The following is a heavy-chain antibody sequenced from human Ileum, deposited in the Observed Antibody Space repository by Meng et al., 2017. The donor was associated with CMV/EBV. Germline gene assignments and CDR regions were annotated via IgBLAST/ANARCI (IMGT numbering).Heavy chain of an antibody. V-gene: IGHV6-1*01. CDR3: ARDYYGSGTYSYLFDY. CDR2: TYYRSKWYN. Sequence: SQTLPLTCAISGDSVSSNSAAWNWIRQSPSRGLEYLGRTYYRSKWYNDYAVSVKGRIVINPDTSKNQFSLQLNSVTPEDTAVYYCARDYYGSGTYSYLFDYWGQGTLVTVSS. CDR1: GDSVSSNSAA. J-gene: IGHJ4*02. D-gene: IGHD3-10*01.